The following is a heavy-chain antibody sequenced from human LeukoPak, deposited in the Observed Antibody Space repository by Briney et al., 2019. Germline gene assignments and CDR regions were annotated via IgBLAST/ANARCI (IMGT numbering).Heavy chain of an antibody. CDR2: IKQDGSEK. V-gene: IGHV3-7*01. Sequence: GGSLRLSCAASGFTFSSYWMSWVRQAPGKGLEWVANIKQDGSEKYYVDSVKGRFTISRDNAKNSLYLQMNSLRAEDTAVYYCARELFSIIVVVTGVFCHLGQGTLVTVSS. CDR3: ARELFSIIVVVTGVFCH. J-gene: IGHJ4*02. CDR1: GFTFSSYW. D-gene: IGHD3-22*01.